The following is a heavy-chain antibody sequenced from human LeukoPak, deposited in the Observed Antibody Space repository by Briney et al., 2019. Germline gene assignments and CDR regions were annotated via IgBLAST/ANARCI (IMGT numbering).Heavy chain of an antibody. D-gene: IGHD1-26*01. CDR3: AKDVGGAPGR. CDR2: ISYDGSNK. J-gene: IGHJ4*02. CDR1: GFTFNSYP. Sequence: GGSLRLSCAASGFTFNSYPIHWVRQAPGKGLEWVAVISYDGSNKYYADSVKGRFTTSRDNSKNTLYLQMNSLRAEDTAVYYCAKDVGGAPGRWGQGTLVTVSS. V-gene: IGHV3-30*04.